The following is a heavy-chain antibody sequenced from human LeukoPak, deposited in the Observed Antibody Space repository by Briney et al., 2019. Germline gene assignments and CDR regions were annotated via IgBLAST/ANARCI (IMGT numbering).Heavy chain of an antibody. J-gene: IGHJ6*03. CDR3: ARETSMVRGVIKNYYYYYMDV. CDR2: IYYSGST. D-gene: IGHD3-10*01. Sequence: SETLSLTCTVSGGSISNGDYYWGWIRQPPGKGLEWIGSIYYSGSTYYNPSLKSRVTISVDPSKNQFSLTLSSVTAADTAVYYCARETSMVRGVIKNYYYYYMDVWGKGTTVTVSS. V-gene: IGHV4-39*07. CDR1: GGSISNGDYY.